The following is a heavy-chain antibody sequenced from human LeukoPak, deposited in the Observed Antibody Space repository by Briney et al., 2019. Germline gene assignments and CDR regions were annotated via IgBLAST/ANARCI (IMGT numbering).Heavy chain of an antibody. J-gene: IGHJ4*02. CDR1: GGSISSGGYS. CDR2: IYHSGST. Sequence: KPSETLSLTCAVSGGSISSGGYSWSWIRQPPGKGLEWIGNIYHSGSTYYNPSLKSRVTISVDRSKNQFSLKLSSVTAADTAVYYCARSGYEPYYFDYWGQGTLVTVSS. CDR3: ARSGYEPYYFDY. D-gene: IGHD5-12*01. V-gene: IGHV4-30-2*01.